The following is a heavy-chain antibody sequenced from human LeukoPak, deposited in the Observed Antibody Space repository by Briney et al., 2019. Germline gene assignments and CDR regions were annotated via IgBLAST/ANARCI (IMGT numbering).Heavy chain of an antibody. CDR2: ISWNSGSI. CDR3: AKEGVLGECLDY. CDR1: GFTFDDYA. V-gene: IGHV3-9*01. J-gene: IGHJ4*02. Sequence: GGSLRLSCAASGFTFDDYAMHWVRQAPGKGLEWVSGISWNSGSIGYADSVKGRFTISRDNAKNSLYLQMNSLRAEDTALYYCAKEGVLGECLDYWGQGTLVTVSP. D-gene: IGHD3-10*01.